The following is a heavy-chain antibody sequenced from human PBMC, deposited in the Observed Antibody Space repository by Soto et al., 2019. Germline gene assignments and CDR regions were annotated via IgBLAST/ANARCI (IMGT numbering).Heavy chain of an antibody. D-gene: IGHD2-2*01. CDR2: ISYDGSNK. Sequence: QVQLVESGGGVVQPGRSLRLSCAASGFTFSSYGMHWVRQAPGKGLEWVAVISYDGSNKYYADSVKGRFTISRDNSKNPLYLQMNSLRAEDTAVYYCANYGCSSTSCYGPIDYWGQGTLVTVSS. J-gene: IGHJ4*02. CDR1: GFTFSSYG. CDR3: ANYGCSSTSCYGPIDY. V-gene: IGHV3-30*18.